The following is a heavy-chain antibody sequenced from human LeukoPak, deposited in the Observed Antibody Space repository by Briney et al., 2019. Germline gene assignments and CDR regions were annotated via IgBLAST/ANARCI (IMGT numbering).Heavy chain of an antibody. Sequence: PGGSLRLSCAASGFTFSSYAMSWVRQAPGKGLEWVSAISGSGGSTYYADSVKGRFTISRDNSKNTLYLQMNSLRAEDTAVYYCAKGPTFRYCSGGSCYPPFDYWGQGTLVTVSS. D-gene: IGHD2-15*01. CDR2: ISGSGGST. J-gene: IGHJ4*02. CDR3: AKGPTFRYCSGGSCYPPFDY. V-gene: IGHV3-23*01. CDR1: GFTFSSYA.